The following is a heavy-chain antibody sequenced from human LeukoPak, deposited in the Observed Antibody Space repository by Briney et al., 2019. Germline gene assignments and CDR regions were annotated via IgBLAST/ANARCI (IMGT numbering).Heavy chain of an antibody. V-gene: IGHV1-2*02. CDR1: GYTFTGYY. D-gene: IGHD3-9*01. J-gene: IGHJ6*02. Sequence: ASVKVSCKASGYTFTGYYMHWVRQALGQGLEWVGWINPNSGGTNYAQEFQGRVTMTRDTSISTAYMELSRLRSDDTAVYYCARDRTVYYDILTGSLAYYYYGMDVWGQGTTVTVSS. CDR3: ARDRTVYYDILTGSLAYYYYGMDV. CDR2: INPNSGGT.